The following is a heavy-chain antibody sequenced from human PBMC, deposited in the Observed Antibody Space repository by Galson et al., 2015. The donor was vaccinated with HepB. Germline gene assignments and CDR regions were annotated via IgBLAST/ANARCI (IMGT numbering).Heavy chain of an antibody. CDR1: GFTFSGSA. CDR3: TRVTGYSSRSYGMDV. J-gene: IGHJ6*02. V-gene: IGHV3-73*01. CDR2: IRSKANSYAT. Sequence: SLRLSCAASGFTFSGSAMHWVRQASGKGLEWVGRIRSKANSYATAYAASVKGRFTISRDDSKNTAYLQMNSLKTEDTAVYYCTRVTGYSSRSYGMDVWGQGTTVAVSS. D-gene: IGHD6-19*01.